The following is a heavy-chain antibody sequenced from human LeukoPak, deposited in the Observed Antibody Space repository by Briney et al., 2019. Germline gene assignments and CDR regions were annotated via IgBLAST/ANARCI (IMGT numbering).Heavy chain of an antibody. D-gene: IGHD3-22*01. J-gene: IGHJ4*02. CDR1: GFTVSDYY. CDR2: ITKNSAI. V-gene: IGHV3-69-1*01. Sequence: GGSLRLSCAASGFTVSDYYMNWIRQSPGKGLVWVSHITKNSAIDYADSVKGRFTISIDNSRNTLYVQMISLRAEDTAVYYCAKTDSSGYYYTHFNYWGQGTLVTVSS. CDR3: AKTDSSGYYYTHFNY.